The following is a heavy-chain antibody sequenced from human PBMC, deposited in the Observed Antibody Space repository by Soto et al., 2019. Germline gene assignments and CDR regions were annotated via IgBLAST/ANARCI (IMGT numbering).Heavy chain of an antibody. CDR3: ASIEYSNLRGTKYYYGMDV. D-gene: IGHD6-6*01. J-gene: IGHJ6*02. CDR1: GYTFTSYY. Sequence: ASVKVSCKASGYTFTSYYMHWVRQAPGQGLEWMGIINPSGGSTSYAQKFQGRVTMTRDTSTSTVYMELSSLRSEDTAVYYCASIEYSNLRGTKYYYGMDVWGQGTTVTVSS. V-gene: IGHV1-46*01. CDR2: INPSGGST.